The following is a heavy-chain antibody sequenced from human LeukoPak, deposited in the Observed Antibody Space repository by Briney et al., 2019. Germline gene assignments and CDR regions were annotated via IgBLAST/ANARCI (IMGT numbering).Heavy chain of an antibody. D-gene: IGHD3-10*01. V-gene: IGHV3-7*01. J-gene: IGHJ3*02. Sequence: GGSLRLSCEVSGFRFSTYWMTWVRQAPGKGLEWVANIKEDGSDKYYVDSVKGRFTISRDNAKNSVYLQMNSLRAEDTAVYYCARCITMVLGVTDAFDIWGQGTMVTVSS. CDR1: GFRFSTYW. CDR3: ARCITMVLGVTDAFDI. CDR2: IKEDGSDK.